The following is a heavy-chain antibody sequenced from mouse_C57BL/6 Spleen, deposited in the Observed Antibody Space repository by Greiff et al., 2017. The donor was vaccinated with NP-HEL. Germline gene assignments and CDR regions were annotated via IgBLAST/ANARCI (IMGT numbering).Heavy chain of an antibody. CDR1: GFTFSSYA. V-gene: IGHV5-9-1*02. CDR3: TREPYYYGSSRGYFDV. Sequence: EVKLVESGEGLVKPGGSLKLSCAASGFTFSSYAMSWVRQTPEKRLEWVAYISSGGDYIYYADTVKGRFTISRDNARNTLYLQMSSLKSEDTAMYYCTREPYYYGSSRGYFDVWGTGTTVTVAS. D-gene: IGHD1-1*01. J-gene: IGHJ1*03. CDR2: ISSGGDYI.